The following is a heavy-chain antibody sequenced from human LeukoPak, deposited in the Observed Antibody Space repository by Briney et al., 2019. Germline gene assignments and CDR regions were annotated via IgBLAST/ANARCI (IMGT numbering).Heavy chain of an antibody. V-gene: IGHV4-39*01. CDR3: ARGETREYYDFWSGPMGIFDY. D-gene: IGHD3-3*01. CDR2: IYYSGST. J-gene: IGHJ4*02. CDR1: GGSISSSSYY. Sequence: SETLSLTCTVSGGSISSSSYYWGWIRQPPGKGLEWIGSIYYSGSTYYNPSLKSRVTISVDTSKNQFSLKLSSVTAADTAVYYCARGETREYYDFWSGPMGIFDYWGQGTLVAVSS.